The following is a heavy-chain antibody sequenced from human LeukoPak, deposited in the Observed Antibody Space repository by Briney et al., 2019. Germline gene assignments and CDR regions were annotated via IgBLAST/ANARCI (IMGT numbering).Heavy chain of an antibody. CDR3: ARGEGPNGMDV. CDR2: INPNSGNT. V-gene: IGHV1-8*02. Sequence: SVKVSCKASGYTFTGYYMHWVRQAPGQGLEWMGWINPNSGNTGYAQKFQGRVTMTRNTSISTAYMELSSLRSEDTAVYYCARGEGPNGMDVWGQGTTVTVSS. CDR1: GYTFTGYY. J-gene: IGHJ6*02.